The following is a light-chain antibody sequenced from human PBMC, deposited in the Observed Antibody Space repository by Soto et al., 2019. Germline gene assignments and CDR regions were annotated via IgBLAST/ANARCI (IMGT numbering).Light chain of an antibody. V-gene: IGLV2-14*01. CDR1: SSDVGGYNY. J-gene: IGLJ1*01. CDR2: DVD. Sequence: QSALTQPASVSGSPGQSITISCTGTSSDVGGYNYVSWYQQYPGKAPKLMIYDVDTRPSGVSNRFSGSKSGNTASLTISGLQDDDEADYYCSSYTNSNTLVFGSGTKLTVL. CDR3: SSYTNSNTLV.